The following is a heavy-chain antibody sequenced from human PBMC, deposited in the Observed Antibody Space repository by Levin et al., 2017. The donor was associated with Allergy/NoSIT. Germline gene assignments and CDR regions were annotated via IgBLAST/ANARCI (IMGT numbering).Heavy chain of an antibody. CDR2: IYSGGST. CDR3: ARDLVDSSGYYSDAFDI. CDR1: GFTVSSNY. Sequence: GESLKISCAASGFTVSSNYMSWVRQAPGKGLEWVSVIYSGGSTYYADSVKGRFTISRDNSKNTLYLQMNSLRAEDTAVYYCARDLVDSSGYYSDAFDIWGQGTMVTVSS. J-gene: IGHJ3*02. V-gene: IGHV3-53*01. D-gene: IGHD3-22*01.